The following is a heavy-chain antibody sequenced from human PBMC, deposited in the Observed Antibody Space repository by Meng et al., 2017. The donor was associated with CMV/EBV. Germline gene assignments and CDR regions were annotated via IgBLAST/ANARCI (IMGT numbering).Heavy chain of an antibody. CDR2: IRYDGSNK. J-gene: IGHJ6*02. Sequence: LSLTCAASGFTFSSYGMHWVRQAPGKGLEWVAFIRYDGSNKYYADSVKGRFTISRDNSKNTLYLQMNSLRAEDTAVYYCARGQPPILVEMATIYPGMDVWGQGTTVTVSS. V-gene: IGHV3-30*02. D-gene: IGHD5-24*01. CDR3: ARGQPPILVEMATIYPGMDV. CDR1: GFTFSSYG.